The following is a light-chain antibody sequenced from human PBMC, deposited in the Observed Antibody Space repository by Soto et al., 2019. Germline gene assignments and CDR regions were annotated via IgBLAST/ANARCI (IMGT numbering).Light chain of an antibody. CDR2: EVS. CDR3: SSYTSSSHVV. J-gene: IGLJ2*01. CDR1: SSDVGGYNY. V-gene: IGLV2-14*01. Sequence: QSVLTQPASVSGSPGQSITISCTGTSSDVGGYNYVSWYQQHPGKAPKLMIYEVSNRPSGVSNRFSGSKSGSTASLTISGLQAEDEADYYCSSYTSSSHVVFGGGTKLTVL.